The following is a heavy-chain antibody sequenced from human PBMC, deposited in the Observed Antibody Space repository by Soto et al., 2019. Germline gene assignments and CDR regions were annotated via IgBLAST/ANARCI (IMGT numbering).Heavy chain of an antibody. D-gene: IGHD3-10*01. J-gene: IGHJ4*02. Sequence: QVQLQESGPGLVKPSGTLSLTCAVSGASISSSNWWSWVRRPPGKGLEWIGEIYHSGSTNYNPSLMSGVPISVDKSRNQSSRKLSSVTAADTAVDYCASRWGEGRVDYWGQGTLVTVSS. CDR2: IYHSGST. CDR3: ASRWGEGRVDY. CDR1: GASISSSNW. V-gene: IGHV4-4*02.